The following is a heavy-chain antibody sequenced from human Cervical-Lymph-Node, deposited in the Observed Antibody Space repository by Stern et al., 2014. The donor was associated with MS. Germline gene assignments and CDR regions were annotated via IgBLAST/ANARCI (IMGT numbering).Heavy chain of an antibody. V-gene: IGHV7-4-1*02. CDR3: ARGYSSGWYSSGYFDL. J-gene: IGHJ2*01. Sequence: QVQLMQAGSELKQPGASVNVSCKASGYTFTTYAINWVRQAPGQGLEWMGWIHTSTGNPTYAQGFTGRFVFSLDTSVSTAYLQISRLKAEDTAVYYCARGYSSGWYSSGYFDLWGRGTLVTVSS. CDR1: GYTFTTYA. CDR2: IHTSTGNP. D-gene: IGHD6-19*01.